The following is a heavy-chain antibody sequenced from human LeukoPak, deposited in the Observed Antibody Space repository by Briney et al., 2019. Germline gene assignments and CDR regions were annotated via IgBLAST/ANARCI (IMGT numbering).Heavy chain of an antibody. V-gene: IGHV3-11*01. Sequence: GGSLRLSCAASGFTFSNYNMNWIRQTPGKGLEWVSYISGSGITTFYAESVEGRFTISRDNTKSSLFLQMDSLRVEDTAVYYCARDLSRGDAFDIWGQGTMVTVSS. D-gene: IGHD3-10*01. CDR2: ISGSGITT. CDR3: ARDLSRGDAFDI. J-gene: IGHJ3*02. CDR1: GFTFSNYN.